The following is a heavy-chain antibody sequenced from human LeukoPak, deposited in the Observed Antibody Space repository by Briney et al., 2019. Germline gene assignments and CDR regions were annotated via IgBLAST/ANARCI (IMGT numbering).Heavy chain of an antibody. J-gene: IGHJ6*02. CDR2: IGSDGKT. CDR3: ARDLHYYVAVDV. D-gene: IGHD3-10*02. V-gene: IGHV3-23*01. Sequence: GGSLRLSCEASGFPFSSYAMTWVRQAPGKGLEWVSSIGSDGKTHYSESVKGRFVISRDNFGGVVFLQLNSLRVEDTALYYCARDLHYYVAVDVWGQGTTVTVSS. CDR1: GFPFSSYA.